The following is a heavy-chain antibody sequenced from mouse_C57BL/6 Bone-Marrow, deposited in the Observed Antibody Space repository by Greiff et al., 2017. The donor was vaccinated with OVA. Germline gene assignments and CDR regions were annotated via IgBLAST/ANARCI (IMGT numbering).Heavy chain of an antibody. CDR3: ARRSYYYAMDY. CDR1: GYTFTTYP. J-gene: IGHJ4*01. V-gene: IGHV1-47*01. Sequence: VQGVESGAELVKPGASVKMSCKASGYTFTTYPIEWMKQNHGKSLEWIGNFHPYNDDTKYNEKFKCKATLTVEKSSSTVYLELSRLTSDDSAVYYCARRSYYYAMDYWGQGTSVTVSS. CDR2: FHPYNDDT.